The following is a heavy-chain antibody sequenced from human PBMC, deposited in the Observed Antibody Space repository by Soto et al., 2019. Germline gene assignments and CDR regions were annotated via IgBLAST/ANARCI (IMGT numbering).Heavy chain of an antibody. V-gene: IGHV3-13*04. D-gene: IGHD1-26*01. Sequence: LRLSCEASGFTFSKFDMHWVRQPTGKGLEWVSTIGISGDTYYAVAVKGRFTISRDNAKNSLSLQMNSLGAGDTALYFCARGQEVGAHFFDSWGQGTQVTVSS. CDR1: GFTFSKFD. CDR2: IGISGDT. CDR3: ARGQEVGAHFFDS. J-gene: IGHJ4*02.